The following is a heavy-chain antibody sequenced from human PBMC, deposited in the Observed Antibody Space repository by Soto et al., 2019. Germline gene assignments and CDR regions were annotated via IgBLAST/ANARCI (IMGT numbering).Heavy chain of an antibody. D-gene: IGHD6-6*01. V-gene: IGHV3-11*01. J-gene: IGHJ4*02. CDR1: GFTFSGYN. CDR2: ITSSGSNT. CDR3: ARRGTSSSAHHFDH. Sequence: QVQLVESGGGLVKPGGSLRLSCAASGFTFSGYNMSWIRQAPGKGLEWVSYITSSGSNTFDAESVKGRFTISRDSTMNLLYLQLNSLSAEDTAVYYCARRGTSSSAHHFDHWGQGTLVTVSS.